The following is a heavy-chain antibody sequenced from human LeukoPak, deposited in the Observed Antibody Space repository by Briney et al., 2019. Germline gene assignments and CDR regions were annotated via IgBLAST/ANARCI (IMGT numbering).Heavy chain of an antibody. CDR3: ARDHRYAFDN. V-gene: IGHV3-48*01. J-gene: IGHJ4*01. CDR2: IGISSGNT. CDR1: GFNFIDYS. D-gene: IGHD5-12*01. Sequence: GGSLRLSCAASGFNFIDYSMNWVRQAPGKGLEWISYIGISSGNTKYADSVKGRFTISRDKARNSLYLQVNSLRVEDTAVYYCARDHRYAFDNWGHGTLVTVSS.